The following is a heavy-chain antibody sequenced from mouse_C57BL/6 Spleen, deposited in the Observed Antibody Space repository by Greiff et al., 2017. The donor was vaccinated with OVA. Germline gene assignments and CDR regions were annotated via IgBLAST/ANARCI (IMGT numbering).Heavy chain of an antibody. CDR2: INPKNGGT. Sequence: EVQLQQSGPELVKPGASGRMSCKASGYTFTDYNRNGVKQSHGKSLEWMGYINPKNGGTGYNQKFKGKATLTVNKSSSTAYMELRSLTSEDSAVYYCARPDWYFDVWGTGTTVTVSS. J-gene: IGHJ1*03. CDR3: ARPDWYFDV. V-gene: IGHV1-22*01. CDR1: GYTFTDYN.